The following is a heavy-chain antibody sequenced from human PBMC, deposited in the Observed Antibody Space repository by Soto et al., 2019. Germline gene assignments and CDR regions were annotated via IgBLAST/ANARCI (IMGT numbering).Heavy chain of an antibody. J-gene: IGHJ4*02. CDR3: ASHYYDSSGYYSPRTLDY. CDR2: INAGNGNT. V-gene: IGHV1-3*01. D-gene: IGHD3-22*01. CDR1: GYTFPSYA. Sequence: ASVKVSCKASGYTFPSYAMHWLRQAPGQRLEWMGWINAGNGNTKYSQKFQGRVTITRDTSASTAYMELSSLRSEDTAVYYCASHYYDSSGYYSPRTLDYWRQGTLVTVSS.